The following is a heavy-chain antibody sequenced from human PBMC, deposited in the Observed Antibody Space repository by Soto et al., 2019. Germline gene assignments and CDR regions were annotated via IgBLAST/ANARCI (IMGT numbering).Heavy chain of an antibody. CDR2: IYSGGAT. D-gene: IGHD4-17*01. V-gene: IGHV3-53*01. Sequence: EVQLVESGGNLIQPGGSLRLSCAASGFTVANKYMTWVRQAPGKGLEWVSLIYSGGATSYADSVKGRFTISRDNSKDILYLQVNSLRAEDTAVYYCARVDYGDYGCYFDLWGRGTLVTVSS. J-gene: IGHJ2*01. CDR3: ARVDYGDYGCYFDL. CDR1: GFTVANKY.